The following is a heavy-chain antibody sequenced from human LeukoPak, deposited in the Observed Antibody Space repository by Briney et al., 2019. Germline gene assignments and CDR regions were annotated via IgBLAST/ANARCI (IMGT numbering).Heavy chain of an antibody. CDR2: INKEGSAQ. CDR3: ARDRGSL. Sequence: GGSLRLSCAASGFTFSNFWMTWVRQAPGKGLEYVATINKEGSAQYYVDSVRGRFTVSRDNAKNSLFLQMNSLRAEDTAVYYCARDRGSLWGQGIMVTVSS. J-gene: IGHJ3*01. CDR1: GFTFSNFW. V-gene: IGHV3-7*01.